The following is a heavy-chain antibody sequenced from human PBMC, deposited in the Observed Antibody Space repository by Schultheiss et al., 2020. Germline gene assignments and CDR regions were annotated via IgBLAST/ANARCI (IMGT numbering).Heavy chain of an antibody. CDR2: ISSSSSYT. V-gene: IGHV3-11*03. CDR3: AGSIAAAGKEFDY. CDR1: GVTFSSYA. D-gene: IGHD6-13*01. J-gene: IGHJ4*02. Sequence: GGSLRLSCTASGVTFSSYAMSWVRQAPGKGLEWVSYISSSSSYTNYADSVKGRFTISRDNAKNSLYLQMNSLRAEDTAVYYCAGSIAAAGKEFDYWGQGTLVTVSS.